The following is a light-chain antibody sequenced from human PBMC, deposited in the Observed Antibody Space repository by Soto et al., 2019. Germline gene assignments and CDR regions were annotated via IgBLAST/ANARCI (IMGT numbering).Light chain of an antibody. V-gene: IGKV4-1*01. CDR1: QSVLHSSNNKNY. Sequence: DIVMTQSPGSLAVSLGERATINCTSSQSVLHSSNNKNYLAWNQQKPGQPPKLLIYWASTRESGVPDRFSGSGYGTDFTLTISGLQAEDVAVYYCQQYFTTPWTFGQGTKVELK. J-gene: IGKJ1*01. CDR2: WAS. CDR3: QQYFTTPWT.